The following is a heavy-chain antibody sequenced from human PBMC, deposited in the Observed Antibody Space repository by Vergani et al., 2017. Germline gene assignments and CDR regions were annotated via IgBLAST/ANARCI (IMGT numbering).Heavy chain of an antibody. Sequence: EVQLVESGGGLVQPGGSLRLSCAASGFTFSSYAMHWVRQAPGKGLEYVSAISSNGGSTYYANSVKGRFTISRDNSKNTLYLQMGSLRAEDMAVYYCVKDPPVPAATDYWGQGTLVTVSS. D-gene: IGHD2-2*01. CDR2: ISSNGGST. CDR3: VKDPPVPAATDY. J-gene: IGHJ4*02. CDR1: GFTFSSYA. V-gene: IGHV3-64*01.